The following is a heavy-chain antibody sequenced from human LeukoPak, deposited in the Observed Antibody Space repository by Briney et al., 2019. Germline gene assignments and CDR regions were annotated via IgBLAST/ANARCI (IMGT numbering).Heavy chain of an antibody. CDR1: GFTFVDYA. CDR3: AKGSYYDILTGYYEFEY. D-gene: IGHD3-9*01. V-gene: IGHV3-9*01. Sequence: PGGCLLLSCAASGFTFVDYAMHYVGHAAGRGRVWFAGSSRNSGSIGYADYAKGGFTISRDNAKNSLYLQMMSLRAEDTASYYCAKGSYYDILTGYYEFEYWGEGTLVTVSS. J-gene: IGHJ4*02. CDR2: SSRNSGSI.